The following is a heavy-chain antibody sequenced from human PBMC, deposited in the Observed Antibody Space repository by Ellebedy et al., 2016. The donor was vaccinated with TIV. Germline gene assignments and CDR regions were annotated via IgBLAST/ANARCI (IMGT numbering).Heavy chain of an antibody. J-gene: IGHJ4*02. D-gene: IGHD6-6*01. V-gene: IGHV4-4*07. CDR2: VYASGAT. Sequence: SETLSLXCTVSGGSFGSYYWSWIRQPAGKGLEWIGRVYASGATTYNPSLKSRVTMSADASQEQFSLKLSSVTAADSAIYYCARSRPFYSFDYWGQGTLVTVS. CDR1: GGSFGSYY. CDR3: ARSRPFYSFDY.